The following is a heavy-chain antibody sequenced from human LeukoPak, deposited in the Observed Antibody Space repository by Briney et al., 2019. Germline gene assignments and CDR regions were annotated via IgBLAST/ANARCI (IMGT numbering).Heavy chain of an antibody. CDR2: ISSSSSYI. D-gene: IGHD6-19*01. Sequence: GGSLRLSCAASGFTFSSYSMNWVRQAPGKGLEWVSSISSSSSYIYYADSVKGRFTISRDNAKNSPYLQMNSLRAEDTAVYYCASRRYSSGWFDDYWGQGTLVTVSS. CDR1: GFTFSSYS. CDR3: ASRRYSSGWFDDY. V-gene: IGHV3-21*01. J-gene: IGHJ4*02.